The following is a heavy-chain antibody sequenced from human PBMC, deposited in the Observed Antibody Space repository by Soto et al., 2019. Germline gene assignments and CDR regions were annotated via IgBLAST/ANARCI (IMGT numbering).Heavy chain of an antibody. CDR3: ARDGGPLYYGMDF. J-gene: IGHJ6*02. CDR1: GDSIKRDDYY. CDR2: ILYSGTT. V-gene: IGHV4-30-4*01. D-gene: IGHD3-10*01. Sequence: QVQLQESGPGLVKPSQTLSLTCTVSGDSIKRDDYYWSWIRQPPGKGLEWIGYILYSGTTYYNPSLKSRLIISLDTFKNQFSLNLTSVTAADTAVYYCARDGGPLYYGMDFWGQGTKVTVSS.